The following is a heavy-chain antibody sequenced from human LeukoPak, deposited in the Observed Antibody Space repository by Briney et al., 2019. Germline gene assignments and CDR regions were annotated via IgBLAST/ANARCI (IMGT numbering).Heavy chain of an antibody. CDR1: GFTFSSYW. CDR3: GASVFW. V-gene: IGHV3-7*03. Sequence: GGSLRLSCAASGFTFSSYWVSWVRQAPGKGLEWVANIKQDGSEKNCVDSVKGRFTISRDNAKNSLYLEMNSLRAEDSAVYYCGASVFWWGQGTLVTVSS. CDR2: IKQDGSEK. J-gene: IGHJ4*02. D-gene: IGHD3-3*01.